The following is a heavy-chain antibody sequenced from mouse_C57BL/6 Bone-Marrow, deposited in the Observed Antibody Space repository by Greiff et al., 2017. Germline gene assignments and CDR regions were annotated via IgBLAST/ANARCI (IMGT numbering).Heavy chain of an antibody. D-gene: IGHD1-1*01. CDR1: GFTFSNYW. Sequence: EVQLVESGGGLVQPGGSMKLSCVASGFTFSNYWMNWVRQSPEKGLEWVAQIRLKSDNYATHYAESVKGRFTISRDDSKSSVYLQMNNLRAEDTGIYYCTEFITTVVATNYWGQGTTLTVSS. CDR3: TEFITTVVATNY. J-gene: IGHJ2*01. CDR2: IRLKSDNYAT. V-gene: IGHV6-3*01.